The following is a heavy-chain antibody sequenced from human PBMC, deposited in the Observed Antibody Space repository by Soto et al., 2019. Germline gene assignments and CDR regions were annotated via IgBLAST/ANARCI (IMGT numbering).Heavy chain of an antibody. D-gene: IGHD4-17*01. Sequence: QITLKESGPTLVKPTQTLTLTCTFSGFSLSTSGVGVGWISQPPGKALEWLALIYWDDDKRYSPSLKSRLTITKDTSKNQVVLTMTNMDPVDTATYYCAHIRSPTVTTSAEYFQHWGQGTLVTVSS. J-gene: IGHJ1*01. CDR2: IYWDDDK. CDR3: AHIRSPTVTTSAEYFQH. V-gene: IGHV2-5*02. CDR1: GFSLSTSGVG.